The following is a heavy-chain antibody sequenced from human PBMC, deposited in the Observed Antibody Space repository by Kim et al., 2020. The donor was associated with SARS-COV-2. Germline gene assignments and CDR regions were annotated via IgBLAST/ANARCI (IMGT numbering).Heavy chain of an antibody. Sequence: GGSLRLSCAASGFSFSYYWISWVRQAPGKGPEWVAWIKEDGSEKYYVDSVKGRFTISRDNAKNSVYLQMDSLRADDTALYYCARDRGGRSGMDVWGQGTTVTVSS. CDR2: IKEDGSEK. CDR3: ARDRGGRSGMDV. J-gene: IGHJ6*02. CDR1: GFSFSYYW. V-gene: IGHV3-7*01.